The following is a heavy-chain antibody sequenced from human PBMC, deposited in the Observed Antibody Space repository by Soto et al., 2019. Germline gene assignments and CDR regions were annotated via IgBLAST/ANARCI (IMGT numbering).Heavy chain of an antibody. J-gene: IGHJ3*02. D-gene: IGHD2-15*01. Sequence: EASVKVSCKASGGTFSSYAISWVRQAPGQGLEWMGWINAYNGNTNYAQKLQGRVTMTTDTSTSTAYMELRSLRSDDTAVYYCAIHCSGGSCYLGGDPFDIWGQGTMVTVSS. V-gene: IGHV1-18*01. CDR3: AIHCSGGSCYLGGDPFDI. CDR1: GGTFSSYA. CDR2: INAYNGNT.